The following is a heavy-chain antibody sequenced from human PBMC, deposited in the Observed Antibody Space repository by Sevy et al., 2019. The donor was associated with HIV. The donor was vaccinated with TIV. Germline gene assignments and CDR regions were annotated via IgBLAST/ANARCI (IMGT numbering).Heavy chain of an antibody. CDR1: GFTFSSYA. CDR2: ISGSGGST. J-gene: IGHJ6*03. D-gene: IGHD2-2*01. Sequence: GGSLRLSCAASGFTFSSYAMSWVRQAPGKGLEWVSAISGSGGSTYYADSVKGRFTISRDNSKNTLYLQMNSLRAEDTAVYYGAKSPVVDIVVVPAAHKNYYYYYMDVWGKGTTVTVSS. CDR3: AKSPVVDIVVVPAAHKNYYYYYMDV. V-gene: IGHV3-23*01.